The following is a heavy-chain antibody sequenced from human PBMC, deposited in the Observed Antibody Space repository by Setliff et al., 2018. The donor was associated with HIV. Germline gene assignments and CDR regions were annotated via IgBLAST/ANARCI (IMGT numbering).Heavy chain of an antibody. CDR2: INHSGST. D-gene: IGHD6-6*01. J-gene: IGHJ3*02. Sequence: SETLSLTCAVYGESFSGYQWSWIRQPPGKGLEWIGEINHSGSTNYNPSLKSRVTISVDTSKNQFSLKLSSVTAADTAVYYCARVSSSSSGDAFDIWGQGTMVT. V-gene: IGHV4-34*01. CDR1: GESFSGYQ. CDR3: ARVSSSSSGDAFDI.